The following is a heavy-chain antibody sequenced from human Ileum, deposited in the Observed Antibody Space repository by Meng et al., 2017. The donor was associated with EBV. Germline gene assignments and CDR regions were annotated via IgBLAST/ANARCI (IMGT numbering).Heavy chain of an antibody. J-gene: IGHJ5*02. CDR2: IYYTGST. CDR3: ARGTGTTFA. CDR1: GGSVTSGSYS. D-gene: IGHD1-1*01. V-gene: IGHV4-61*01. Sequence: VQLQESGPGLVKPSETLSLPCTFSGGSVTSGSYSWGWIRQPPGEGLEWIGYIYYTGSTNYNPSLKSRVTISVDTSKNQFSLNLTSVTAADTAVYYCARGTGTTFAWGQGTLVTVSS.